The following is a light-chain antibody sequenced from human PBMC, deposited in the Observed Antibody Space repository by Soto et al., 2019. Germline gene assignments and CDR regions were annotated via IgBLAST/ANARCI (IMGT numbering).Light chain of an antibody. CDR1: QSITDW. V-gene: IGKV1-5*03. CDR3: QQYNGT. Sequence: DIQMTQSPSTLSASVGDRVTITCRASQSITDWLAWYQQKPGKAPNLLIYRASSLESGVPSRFSGSGYGAQFSLTNSSLQPDDFGTYYCQQYNGTFGQGTKVDVK. J-gene: IGKJ1*01. CDR2: RAS.